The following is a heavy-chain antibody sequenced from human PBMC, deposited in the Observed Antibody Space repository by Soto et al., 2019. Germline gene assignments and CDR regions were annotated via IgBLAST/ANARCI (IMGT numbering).Heavy chain of an antibody. V-gene: IGHV3-53*01. CDR1: GFTVSSNF. J-gene: IGHJ4*02. CDR3: ATNRGPDRPWGLFEY. D-gene: IGHD3-10*01. Sequence: GGSLRLSCAASGFTVSSNFMSWVRQAPGKGLEWVSVIYTGGTTYYGDSVKGRFTISRDNSKNTLYLQMNSLRVEGTAVYYCATNRGPDRPWGLFEYWGQGTLVTVSS. CDR2: IYTGGTT.